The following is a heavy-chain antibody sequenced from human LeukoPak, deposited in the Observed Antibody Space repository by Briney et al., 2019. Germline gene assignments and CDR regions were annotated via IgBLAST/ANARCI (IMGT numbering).Heavy chain of an antibody. CDR1: GGPVSSGSYY. D-gene: IGHD3-16*01. V-gene: IGHV4-61*01. CDR2: IYYSGST. J-gene: IGHJ3*02. Sequence: SETLSLTCTVSGGPVSSGSYYWSWIRQPPGKGLEWIGYIYYSGSTNYNPSLKSRVTISVDTSKNQFSLKLSSVTAADTAVYYCARGGYGAFDIWGQGTMVTVSS. CDR3: ARGGYGAFDI.